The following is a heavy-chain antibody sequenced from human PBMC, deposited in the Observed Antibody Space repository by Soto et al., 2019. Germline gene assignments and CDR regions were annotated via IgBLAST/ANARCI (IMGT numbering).Heavy chain of an antibody. D-gene: IGHD4-4*01. J-gene: IGHJ6*02. CDR3: AKDLRDYSNHRRIDYYYYGMDV. V-gene: IGHV3-30*18. CDR2: ISYDGSNK. CDR1: GFTFSSYG. Sequence: GGSLRLSCAASGFTFSSYGMHWVRQAPGKGLEWVAIISYDGSNKYYADSVKGRFTISRDNSKNTLYLQMNSLRAEDTAVYYCAKDLRDYSNHRRIDYYYYGMDVWGQGTTVTVSS.